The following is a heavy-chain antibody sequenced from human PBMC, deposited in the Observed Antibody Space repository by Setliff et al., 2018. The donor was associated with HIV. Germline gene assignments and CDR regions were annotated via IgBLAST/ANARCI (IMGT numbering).Heavy chain of an antibody. CDR1: GYTFTDYY. D-gene: IGHD3-22*01. CDR3: ARDGYYDSSGYSAFDI. J-gene: IGHJ3*02. Sequence: ASVKVSCKSSGYTFTDYYIHWVRQAPGQGLEWMGRINPNNGGTNHAQKFQGRVTMTRDTSISTAYMELSRLRSDDTAVYYCARDGYYDSSGYSAFDIWGQGTMVTVSS. V-gene: IGHV1-2*06. CDR2: INPNNGGT.